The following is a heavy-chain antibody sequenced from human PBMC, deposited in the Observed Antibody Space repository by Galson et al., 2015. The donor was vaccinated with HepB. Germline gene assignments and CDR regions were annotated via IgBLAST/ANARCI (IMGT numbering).Heavy chain of an antibody. CDR1: GFTFSSYG. CDR2: ISYDGSNK. CDR3: AKERAPLSTWYYYGMDV. V-gene: IGHV3-30*18. Sequence: SLRLSCAASGFTFSSYGMHWVRQAPGKGLEWVAVISYDGSNKYSADSVRGRFTISRDTSKNTLYLQMNSLRAEDTAVYYCAKERAPLSTWYYYGMDVWGQGTTVTVSS. J-gene: IGHJ6*02.